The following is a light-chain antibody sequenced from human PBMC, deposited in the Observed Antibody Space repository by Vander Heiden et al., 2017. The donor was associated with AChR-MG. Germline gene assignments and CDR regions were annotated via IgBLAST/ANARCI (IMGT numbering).Light chain of an antibody. CDR3: QSYDSSLSVV. CDR1: SSNIGAGYD. CDR2: GNS. J-gene: IGLJ2*01. V-gene: IGLV1-40*01. Sequence: QSVLTQPPPVSGAPGQRVTISCTGSSSNIGAGYDVHYYQQLPGTAPNLLIYGNSKRPSGVPDRFSGSKSGTSASLAITGLQAEDEADYYCQSYDSSLSVVFGGGTKLTVL.